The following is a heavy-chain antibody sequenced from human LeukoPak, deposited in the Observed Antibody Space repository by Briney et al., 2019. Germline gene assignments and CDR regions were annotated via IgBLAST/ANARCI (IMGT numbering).Heavy chain of an antibody. CDR1: GYRFTNYW. CDR3: ARAAFCGGGSCYSGSWFDP. Sequence: GESLQISCKGSGYRFTNYWIAWVRQMPGKGLEWMGIIYPGDSETRYSPSFRGQVTISADKSISTAYLQWSSLKASDTAMYYCARAAFCGGGSCYSGSWFDPWGQGTLVTVSS. J-gene: IGHJ5*02. D-gene: IGHD2-15*01. CDR2: IYPGDSET. V-gene: IGHV5-51*01.